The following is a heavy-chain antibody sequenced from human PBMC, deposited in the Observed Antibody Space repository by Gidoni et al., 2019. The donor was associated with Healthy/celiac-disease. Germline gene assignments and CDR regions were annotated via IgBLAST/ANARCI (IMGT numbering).Heavy chain of an antibody. V-gene: IGHV3-33*01. D-gene: IGHD5-18*01. CDR1: GFTFSSYG. CDR3: ARVFRPHLTAMGYLGYFDL. J-gene: IGHJ2*01. CDR2: IWYDGSNK. Sequence: QVQLVESGGGVVQPGRSLRLSCAASGFTFSSYGMHWVRQAPGKGLEWVAVIWYDGSNKYYADSVKGRFTISRDNSENTLYLQMNSLRAEDTAVYYCARVFRPHLTAMGYLGYFDLWGRGTLVTVSS.